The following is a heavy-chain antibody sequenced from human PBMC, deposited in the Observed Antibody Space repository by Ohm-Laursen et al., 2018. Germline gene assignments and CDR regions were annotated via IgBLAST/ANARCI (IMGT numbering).Heavy chain of an antibody. Sequence: SLRLSCAATGFTFSSYDMHWVRQATGKGLEWVSAIGTAGDTYYPGSVKGRFTISRENAKNSLYLQMNSLRAGGTAVYYCARRTEYWYFDLWGRGTLVTVSS. V-gene: IGHV3-13*01. CDR3: ARRTEYWYFDL. D-gene: IGHD1-1*01. CDR2: IGTAGDT. CDR1: GFTFSSYD. J-gene: IGHJ2*01.